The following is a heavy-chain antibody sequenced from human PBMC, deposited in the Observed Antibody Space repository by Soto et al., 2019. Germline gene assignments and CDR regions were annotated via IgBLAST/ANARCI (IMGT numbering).Heavy chain of an antibody. Sequence: EVQLVESGGGLVQPGGSLRLSCEASGFTFSTFWMHWVRQAPGKGLVWVSRINSDGSSTYYADSVKGRVTISRDNAKNTLYRHLSSLRPEDTAVYYCARDFESWGQGTLVTVSS. CDR3: ARDFES. J-gene: IGHJ4*02. V-gene: IGHV3-74*01. CDR2: INSDGSST. CDR1: GFTFSTFW.